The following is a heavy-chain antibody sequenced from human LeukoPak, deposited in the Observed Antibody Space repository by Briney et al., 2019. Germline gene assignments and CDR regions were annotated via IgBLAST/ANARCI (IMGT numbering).Heavy chain of an antibody. V-gene: IGHV1-69*06. CDR3: ARDHSSSWYENYYYYMDV. CDR2: IIPIFGTA. J-gene: IGHJ6*03. D-gene: IGHD6-13*01. CDR1: GGTFSSYA. Sequence: ASVKVSCKASGGTFSSYAISWARQAPGQGLEWMGGIIPIFGTANYAQKFQGRVTITADKSTSTAYMELSSLRSEDTAVYYCARDHSSSWYENYYYYMDVWGKGTTVTISS.